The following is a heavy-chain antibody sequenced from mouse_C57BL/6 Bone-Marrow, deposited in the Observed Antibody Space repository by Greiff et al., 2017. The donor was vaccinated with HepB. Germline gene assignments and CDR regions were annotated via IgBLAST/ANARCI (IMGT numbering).Heavy chain of an antibody. J-gene: IGHJ1*03. CDR1: GYTFTSYW. CDR2: IDPSDSYT. Sequence: QVQLKQPGAELVMPGASVKLSCKASGYTFTSYWMHWVKQRPGQGLEWIGEIDPSDSYTNYNQKFKGKSTLTVDKSSSTAYMQLSSLTSEDSAVYYCARIYDYWYFDVWGTGTTVTVSS. CDR3: ARIYDYWYFDV. V-gene: IGHV1-69*01. D-gene: IGHD2-3*01.